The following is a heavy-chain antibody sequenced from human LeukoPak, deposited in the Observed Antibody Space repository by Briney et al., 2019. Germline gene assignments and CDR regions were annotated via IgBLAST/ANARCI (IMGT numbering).Heavy chain of an antibody. D-gene: IGHD5-24*01. J-gene: IGHJ5*02. CDR1: RASITSYY. CDR3: ASGGLATSLRWDHNWFDP. CDR2: IYSSVTT. V-gene: IGHV4-59*08. Sequence: PSETLSLTCAVSRASITSYYWSWIRQPPGKGLEWIGYIYSSVTTKYNPSLKSRVTISLDTSKNQVSMKLTSVTAADTAVYYCASGGLATSLRWDHNWFDPWGQGTLVTVSS.